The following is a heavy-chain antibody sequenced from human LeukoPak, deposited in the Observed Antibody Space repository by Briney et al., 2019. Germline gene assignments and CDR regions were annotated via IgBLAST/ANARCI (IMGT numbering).Heavy chain of an antibody. CDR3: ARRTEGSSGYYFN. Sequence: SETLSLTCTVSGGSISISSNTFYWGWIRQPPEKGLEWIGSIHYSGSTYYNPSLKSRVTISVDTSKNQFSLKLTSVTAADTAVYYCARRTEGSSGYYFNWGQGTLVTVSS. CDR2: IHYSGST. J-gene: IGHJ4*02. CDR1: GGSISISSNTFY. D-gene: IGHD3-22*01. V-gene: IGHV4-39*07.